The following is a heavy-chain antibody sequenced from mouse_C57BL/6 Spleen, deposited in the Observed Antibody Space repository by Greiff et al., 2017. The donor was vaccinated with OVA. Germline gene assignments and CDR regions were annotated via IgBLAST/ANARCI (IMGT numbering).Heavy chain of an antibody. Sequence: EVKLMESEGGLVQPGSSMKLSCTASGFTFSDYYMAWVRQVPEKGLEWVANINYDGSSTYYLDSLKSRFIISRDNAKNILYLQMSSLKSEDTATYYCARDYGSNSYWYFDVWGTGTTVTVSS. D-gene: IGHD1-1*01. J-gene: IGHJ1*03. V-gene: IGHV5-16*01. CDR1: GFTFSDYY. CDR2: INYDGSST. CDR3: ARDYGSNSYWYFDV.